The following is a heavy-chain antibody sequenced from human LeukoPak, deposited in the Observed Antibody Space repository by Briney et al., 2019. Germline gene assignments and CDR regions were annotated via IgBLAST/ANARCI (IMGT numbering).Heavy chain of an antibody. CDR2: IGTAGDT. J-gene: IGHJ4*02. V-gene: IGHV3-13*01. CDR1: GFTFSSYD. Sequence: PGGALRLSCAASGFTFSSYDMHWVRQATGKGLEWVSAIGTAGDTYYPGSVKSRFTISRENAKNSLYLQMNSLRAGDTAVYYCARGKIVGATFDYWGQGTLVTASS. CDR3: ARGKIVGATFDY. D-gene: IGHD1-26*01.